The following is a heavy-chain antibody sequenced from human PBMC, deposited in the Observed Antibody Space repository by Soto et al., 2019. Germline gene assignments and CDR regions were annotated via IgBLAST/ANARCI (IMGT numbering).Heavy chain of an antibody. CDR3: AHRRGNSWDFDY. J-gene: IGHJ4*02. V-gene: IGHV2-5*02. CDR2: IYWDDDK. Sequence: QITWKESGRMLVKPTQTLTLTCTFSGFSLSSSGVGVGWIRHPPGKALEWLALIYWDDDKRYNASLKSRLTITKDSSKNQVVLKMTNMDPVDTATYYCAHRRGNSWDFDYWGQGTLVTVSS. CDR1: GFSLSSSGVG. D-gene: IGHD6-13*01.